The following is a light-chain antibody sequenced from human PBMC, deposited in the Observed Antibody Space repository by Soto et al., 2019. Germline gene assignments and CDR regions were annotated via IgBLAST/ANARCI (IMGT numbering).Light chain of an antibody. Sequence: DIVMTQSPDSLAVSLGERATINCKSSQSVLYSSNNKSCLAWYQQKPGQPPKLLIYWASTRESGVPDRFSASGSGTDFTLTISSLQAEDVAVYYCQQYYSTFLTFGGGTKVEIK. CDR2: WAS. J-gene: IGKJ4*01. CDR3: QQYYSTFLT. V-gene: IGKV4-1*01. CDR1: QSVLYSSNNKSC.